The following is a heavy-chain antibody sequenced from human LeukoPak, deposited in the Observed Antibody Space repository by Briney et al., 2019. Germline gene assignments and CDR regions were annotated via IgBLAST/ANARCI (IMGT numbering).Heavy chain of an antibody. CDR1: GYIFSGYW. D-gene: IGHD3-22*01. Sequence: ASVTVSFKASGYIFSGYWIHWVRQAPGQGLEWMGFINPNSGNTNYAQKFQGRVTMTRDTSISTAYMELSRLRSDDTAVYYCARETYYYDSSGYMDYFDYWGQGTLVTVSS. CDR2: INPNSGNT. V-gene: IGHV1-2*02. J-gene: IGHJ4*02. CDR3: ARETYYYDSSGYMDYFDY.